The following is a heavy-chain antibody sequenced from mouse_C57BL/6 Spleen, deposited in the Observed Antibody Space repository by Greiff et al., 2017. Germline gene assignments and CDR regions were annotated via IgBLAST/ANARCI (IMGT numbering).Heavy chain of an antibody. J-gene: IGHJ2*01. Sequence: VQLQQSGPGLVAPSQSLSITCTVSGFSLTSYGVHWVRQPPGQGLEWLVVIWSDGSTTYNTAHKSRLSISKDNSKSQVFLKMNSLQTDDTAMDYCARGGTGYYFDYWGQGTTLTVSS. CDR3: ARGGTGYYFDY. V-gene: IGHV2-6*03. CDR1: GFSLTSYG. CDR2: IWSDGST. D-gene: IGHD4-1*01.